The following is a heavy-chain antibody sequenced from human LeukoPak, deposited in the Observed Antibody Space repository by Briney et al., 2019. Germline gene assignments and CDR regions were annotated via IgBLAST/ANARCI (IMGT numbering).Heavy chain of an antibody. J-gene: IGHJ6*03. Sequence: PSETLSLTCAVYGGSFSGYYWSWIRQPPGKGLEWIGKIIHSGSTTYNPSLKSRVTISVDTSKNQFSLKLSSVTAADTAVYYCARGGSLNDFWSGYRSHYYYYMDVWGKGTTVTVSS. CDR3: ARGGSLNDFWSGYRSHYYYYMDV. CDR1: GGSFSGYY. D-gene: IGHD3-3*01. CDR2: IIHSGST. V-gene: IGHV4-34*01.